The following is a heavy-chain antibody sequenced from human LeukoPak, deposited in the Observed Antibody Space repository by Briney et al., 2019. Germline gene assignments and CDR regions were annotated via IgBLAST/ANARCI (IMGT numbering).Heavy chain of an antibody. Sequence: GGSLRLSCAASGFTFTNAWMNWVRQAPGKGLEWLGRSKSKGDGGTTDYAAPVKGRFTISRDDSKNILYLQMNSLKIEDTAVCFCSTPPIRGSRYYYYHMDVWGKGTTVTVSS. V-gene: IGHV3-15*01. J-gene: IGHJ6*03. CDR2: SKSKGDGGTT. D-gene: IGHD3-10*01. CDR3: STPPIRGSRYYYYHMDV. CDR1: GFTFTNAW.